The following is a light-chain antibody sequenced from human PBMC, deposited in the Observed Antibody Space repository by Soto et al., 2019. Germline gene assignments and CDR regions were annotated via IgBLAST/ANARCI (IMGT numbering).Light chain of an antibody. V-gene: IGKV1-5*03. Sequence: DIQMTQSPSTLSGSVGDRVTITCRASQTISSWLAWYQQKPGKAPKLLIYKASTLKSGVPSRSSGSGSGTDFTLTISCLQSEDFATYYCQHADSFPLITFGQGTRLEIK. CDR1: QTISSW. J-gene: IGKJ5*01. CDR2: KAS. CDR3: QHADSFPLIT.